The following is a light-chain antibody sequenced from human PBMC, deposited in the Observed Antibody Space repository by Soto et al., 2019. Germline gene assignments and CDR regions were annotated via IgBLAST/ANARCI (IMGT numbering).Light chain of an antibody. V-gene: IGKV3-20*01. Sequence: EIVLPPSPDTLSLSPRQRATLSGRASQSVSRNYLAWYQQKPGQAPRFLIYDASSRATGIPDRFSGSGSGTDFTLTISRLEPEDFAVYYCQQYGSTPLTIGGGTKVEIK. CDR2: DAS. CDR3: QQYGSTPLT. J-gene: IGKJ4*01. CDR1: QSVSRNY.